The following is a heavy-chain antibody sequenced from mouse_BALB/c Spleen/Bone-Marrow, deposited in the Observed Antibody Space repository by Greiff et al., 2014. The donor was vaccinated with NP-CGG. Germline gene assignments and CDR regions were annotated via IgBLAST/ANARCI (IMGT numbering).Heavy chain of an antibody. CDR1: GYSITSDYA. CDR3: AKYRYDDYYAMDY. D-gene: IGHD2-14*01. Sequence: EVKVEESGPGLVKPSQSLSLTCTVTGYSITSDYAWNWIRQFPGNKLEWMGYISYSGRTSYNPSLKRRISITRDTTKNQFFLQLNSVTTEDTATYYCAKYRYDDYYAMDYWGQGTSVTVSS. J-gene: IGHJ4*01. V-gene: IGHV3-2*02. CDR2: ISYSGRT.